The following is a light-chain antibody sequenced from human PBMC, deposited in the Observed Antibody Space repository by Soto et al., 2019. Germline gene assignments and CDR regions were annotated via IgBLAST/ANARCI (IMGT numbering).Light chain of an antibody. CDR1: SSDVGSYNR. CDR3: SSYTSSSTLV. Sequence: QSALTQPPSVSGSPGQSVTISCTGSSSDVGSYNRVCWYQQPPGTAPRVMIYEVSNRPLGVPYRFSGSKSGNTASLTISGLQAEDEADYYCSSYTSSSTLVFGGGTKVTVL. V-gene: IGLV2-18*02. J-gene: IGLJ2*01. CDR2: EVS.